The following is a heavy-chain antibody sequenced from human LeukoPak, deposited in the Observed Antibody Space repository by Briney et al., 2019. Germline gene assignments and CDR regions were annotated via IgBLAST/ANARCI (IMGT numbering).Heavy chain of an antibody. D-gene: IGHD6-13*01. CDR3: AKASIAAAGTLHY. Sequence: GGSLRLSCAASGFTFSSYGMHWVRQAPGKGLEWVAFIRYDGSNKYYADSVKGRFTISRDNSKNTLYLQMNSLRAEDTAVYYCAKASIAAAGTLHYWGQGTLVTVSS. CDR1: GFTFSSYG. CDR2: IRYDGSNK. V-gene: IGHV3-30*02. J-gene: IGHJ4*02.